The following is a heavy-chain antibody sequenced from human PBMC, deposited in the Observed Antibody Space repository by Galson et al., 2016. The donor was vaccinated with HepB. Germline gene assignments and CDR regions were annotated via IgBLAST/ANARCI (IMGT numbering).Heavy chain of an antibody. CDR1: GFPFSSHT. J-gene: IGHJ4*02. CDR2: ISNDGSKK. CDR3: ARDNYGYGNFFDY. V-gene: IGHV3-30-3*01. Sequence: SLRLSCAASGFPFSSHTMHWVRQAPGKGLEWVAVISNDGSKKNYANSVKSQFTISRDNSKNTLYLQMSSLRVVDTAAYYCARDNYGYGNFFDYWGQGTLVTVSS. D-gene: IGHD5-18*01.